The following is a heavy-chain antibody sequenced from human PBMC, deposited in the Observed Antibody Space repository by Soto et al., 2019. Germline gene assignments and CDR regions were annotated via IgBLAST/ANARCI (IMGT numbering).Heavy chain of an antibody. CDR2: ITGSGNRT. D-gene: IGHD3-10*01. Sequence: GGSLRLSCAASRFTFSNNAMRWVRQSPGKGLEWVSSITGSGNRTWYADSVKGRFSISRDNSKNTLFLQMNSLRAEDTAIYYCAKANYGAYYNGMDVWGQGTTVTVSS. CDR1: RFTFSNNA. V-gene: IGHV3-23*01. J-gene: IGHJ6*02. CDR3: AKANYGAYYNGMDV.